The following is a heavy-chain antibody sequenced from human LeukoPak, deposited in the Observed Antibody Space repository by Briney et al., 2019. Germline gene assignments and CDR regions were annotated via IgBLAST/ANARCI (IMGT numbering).Heavy chain of an antibody. CDR1: GFTFNTYW. V-gene: IGHV3-74*03. J-gene: IGHJ3*01. Sequence: GGSLRLSCAASGFTFNTYWMHWVRQAPGKGLVWVSRIDSDGSSTTYADSVKGRFTISRDNAKNTLYLQMSSLTAEDTAVYYCASPRSKFGDYAINAFALWGQGTMVTVSS. CDR2: IDSDGSST. D-gene: IGHD4-17*01. CDR3: ASPRSKFGDYAINAFAL.